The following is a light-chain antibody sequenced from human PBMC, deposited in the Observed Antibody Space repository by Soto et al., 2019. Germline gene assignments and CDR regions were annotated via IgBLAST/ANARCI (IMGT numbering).Light chain of an antibody. CDR1: QSINSY. Sequence: DIQMTQSPSSLSASVGDRVTITCRASQSINSYLNWYQQEPGKAPRLLIYTTSTLQSGVPSRFSGSGSGTDFTLTISNLQPEDFATYYCQQSYSTPPLTFGQGTRLEIK. J-gene: IGKJ5*01. CDR2: TTS. V-gene: IGKV1-39*01. CDR3: QQSYSTPPLT.